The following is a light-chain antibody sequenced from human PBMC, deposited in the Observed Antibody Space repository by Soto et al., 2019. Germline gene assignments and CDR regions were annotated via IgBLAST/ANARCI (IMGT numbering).Light chain of an antibody. Sequence: EILMTQSPATLSVSPGERATLSCRASQSVTSNLAWYQQKPGQAPRLLIYGTSTRATGIPARFSGSGSGTGFTLTISSLQSEDFAVYYCQQYDNWLTFGGGTKV. V-gene: IGKV3-15*01. CDR1: QSVTSN. CDR2: GTS. J-gene: IGKJ4*01. CDR3: QQYDNWLT.